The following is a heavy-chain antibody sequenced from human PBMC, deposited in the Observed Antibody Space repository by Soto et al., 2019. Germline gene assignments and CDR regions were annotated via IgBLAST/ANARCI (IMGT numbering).Heavy chain of an antibody. CDR3: ARILSYGGRKLYYYGMDV. D-gene: IGHD4-17*01. V-gene: IGHV2-70*01. CDR1: GFSLSTSGMC. J-gene: IGHJ6*02. Sequence: ESGPTLVNPTQTLTLTCTFSGFSLSTSGMCVSWIRQPPGKALEWLALIDWDDDKYYSTSLKTRLTISKDTSKNQVVLTMTNMDPVDTATYYCARILSYGGRKLYYYGMDVWGQGTTVTVSS. CDR2: IDWDDDK.